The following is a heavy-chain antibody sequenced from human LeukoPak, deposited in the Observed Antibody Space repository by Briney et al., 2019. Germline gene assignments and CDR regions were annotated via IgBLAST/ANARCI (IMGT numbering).Heavy chain of an antibody. Sequence: GGSLRLSCEASGFTFTSYAIHWVRQAPGKGLEWVAVISSDGSNKYYADSVKRRFTISRDNSKNTLYLQMSSLRAEDTAIYYCAKKGYSSGKTDAFDIWGQGTMVTVSS. V-gene: IGHV3-30-3*02. J-gene: IGHJ3*02. CDR1: GFTFTSYA. CDR3: AKKGYSSGKTDAFDI. D-gene: IGHD6-19*01. CDR2: ISSDGSNK.